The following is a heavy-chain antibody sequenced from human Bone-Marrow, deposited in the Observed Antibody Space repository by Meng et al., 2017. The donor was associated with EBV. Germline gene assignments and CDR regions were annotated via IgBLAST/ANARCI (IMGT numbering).Heavy chain of an antibody. CDR3: ARPFPSWQSPRLDPFGA. V-gene: IGHV4-39*01. CDR2: VHYTGST. Sequence: PHGRGSGPGQVKPSETLSLPCTVPGSSISSFYYWGWIRQPPGRGLEWIGSVHYTGSTYYSPSLKSRVTVSVDTSKNQFSLRLTSVTAADTAVYYCARPFPSWQSPRLDPFGAWGQGTLVTVSS. D-gene: IGHD6-19*01. J-gene: IGHJ5*02. CDR1: GSSISSFYY.